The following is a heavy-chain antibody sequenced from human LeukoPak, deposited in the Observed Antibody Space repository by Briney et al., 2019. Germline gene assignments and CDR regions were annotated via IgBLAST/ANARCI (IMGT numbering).Heavy chain of an antibody. V-gene: IGHV4-30-4*01. CDR1: GSSISSGDYY. J-gene: IGHJ3*02. Sequence: PSQTLSLTCIVSGSSISSGDYYWSWIRQPPGKGLGWIGYIYYSGSTYYNPSLKSRVTISVDTSKNQFSLKLSSVTAADTAVYYCARAPRITMVRGVDDAFDIWGQGTMVTVSS. D-gene: IGHD3-10*01. CDR2: IYYSGST. CDR3: ARAPRITMVRGVDDAFDI.